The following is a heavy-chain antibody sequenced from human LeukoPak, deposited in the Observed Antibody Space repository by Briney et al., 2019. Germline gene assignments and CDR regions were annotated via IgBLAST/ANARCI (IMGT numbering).Heavy chain of an antibody. CDR1: GGTFSSYA. CDR2: IIPIFGTA. Sequence: RRASVKVSCKASGGTFSSYAISWVRQAPGQGLEWMGGIIPIFGTANYAQKVQGRVTITADKSTSTLDMELSSLRAEDTAVYYCARDKKPPRYCSGGSCYMPLLNYYYYMDVWGKGTTVTVSS. CDR3: ARDKKPPRYCSGGSCYMPLLNYYYYMDV. J-gene: IGHJ6*03. D-gene: IGHD2-15*01. V-gene: IGHV1-69*06.